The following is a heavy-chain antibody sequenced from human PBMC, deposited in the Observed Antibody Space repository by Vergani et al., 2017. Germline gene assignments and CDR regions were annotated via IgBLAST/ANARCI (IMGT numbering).Heavy chain of an antibody. D-gene: IGHD4-23*01. CDR2: SNPNSGGT. V-gene: IGHV1-2*02. J-gene: IGHJ4*02. CDR3: ARATVAQRTENFDY. CDR1: GYTFTGYY. Sequence: QVQLVQSGAEVKKPGASVEVSCKASGYTFTGYYMHWVRQPPGQGLEWLGWSNPNSGGTNYAQKFQGRVTMTRDTSISTAYMELGRLRSDDTAVYYCARATVAQRTENFDYWGQGTLVTVSS.